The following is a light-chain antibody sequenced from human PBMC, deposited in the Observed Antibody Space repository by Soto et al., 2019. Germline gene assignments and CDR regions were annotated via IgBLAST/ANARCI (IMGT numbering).Light chain of an antibody. CDR1: QSVSSNY. Sequence: EIVLTQSPATLSLSPGERATLSCRASQSVSSNYLAWYQHKPGQAPRILIYGASSRAAAIPYRFSGTGSGTDFTLTISRLEPEDFAVYYCQQYATSPTFGQGTKLEIK. CDR3: QQYATSPT. V-gene: IGKV3-20*01. J-gene: IGKJ2*01. CDR2: GAS.